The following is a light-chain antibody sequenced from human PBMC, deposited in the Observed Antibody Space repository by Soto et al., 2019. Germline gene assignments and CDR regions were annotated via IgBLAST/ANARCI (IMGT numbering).Light chain of an antibody. CDR2: DAS. V-gene: IGKV3-11*01. CDR3: QKRRNWTLT. CDR1: QSVSSY. Sequence: EIVLTQSPATLSLSPGERATLSCRASQSVSSYLAWYQQKPGQAPRLLIYDASNRATGIPARFSGSGSGTDFTLTISSLEPEDFAVYYCQKRRNWTLTFGGGNKVELK. J-gene: IGKJ4*01.